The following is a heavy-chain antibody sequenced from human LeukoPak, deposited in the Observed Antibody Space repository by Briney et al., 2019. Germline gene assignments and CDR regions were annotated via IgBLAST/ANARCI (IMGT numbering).Heavy chain of an antibody. J-gene: IGHJ6*02. CDR3: AKAPMVRGLYYYYYGMDV. CDR1: GFTFSSYA. D-gene: IGHD3-10*01. Sequence: GGSLRPSCAASGFTFSSYAMSWVRQAPGKGLEWVSAISGSGGSTYYADSVKGRFTISRDNSKNTLYLQMNSLRAEDTAVYYCAKAPMVRGLYYYYYGMDVWGQGTTVTVSS. CDR2: ISGSGGST. V-gene: IGHV3-23*01.